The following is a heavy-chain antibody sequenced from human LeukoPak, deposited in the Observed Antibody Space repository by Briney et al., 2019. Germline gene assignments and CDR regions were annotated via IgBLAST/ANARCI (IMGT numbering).Heavy chain of an antibody. CDR2: ISAYNCNT. V-gene: IGHV1-18*01. Sequence: ASLKLSCTASGYTFTSYGINWVRQAPEQGLEWMGCISAYNCNTNYAQKHQGRVTMTTDTSTSTAYMELRSLRSDDTAVYYCARVRGYYGSGSYFPPYGMDVWGQGTTVTVSS. CDR3: ARVRGYYGSGSYFPPYGMDV. CDR1: GYTFTSYG. J-gene: IGHJ6*02. D-gene: IGHD3-10*01.